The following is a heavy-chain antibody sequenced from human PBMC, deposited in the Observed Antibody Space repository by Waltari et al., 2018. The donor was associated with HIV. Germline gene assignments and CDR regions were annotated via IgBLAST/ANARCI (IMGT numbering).Heavy chain of an antibody. CDR2: INHSGRT. Sequence: QVQLQQWGTGLLKPSETLSLTCAVQGGSSSNYYWSWIRQPPGKGLEWIAEINHSGRTNYNPSLKSRLTISVDTSKTQFSVKLTSVTAADTAVYFCARGQYGPGIREDYCGQGTLVTVAS. J-gene: IGHJ4*02. CDR3: ARGQYGPGIREDY. V-gene: IGHV4-34*02. CDR1: GGSSSNYY. D-gene: IGHD3-10*01.